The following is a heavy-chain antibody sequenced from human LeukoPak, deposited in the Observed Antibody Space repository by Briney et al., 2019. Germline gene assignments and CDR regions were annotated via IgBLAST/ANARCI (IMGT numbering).Heavy chain of an antibody. Sequence: GASVKVSCKASGGTFSSYAISWVRQAPGQGLEWMGGIIHIFGTANYAQKFQGRVTITTDESTSTAYMELSSLRSEDTAVYYCARDRYYDSSGYSWFDPWGQGTLVTVSS. CDR1: GGTFSSYA. CDR3: ARDRYYDSSGYSWFDP. CDR2: IIHIFGTA. J-gene: IGHJ5*02. D-gene: IGHD3-22*01. V-gene: IGHV1-69*05.